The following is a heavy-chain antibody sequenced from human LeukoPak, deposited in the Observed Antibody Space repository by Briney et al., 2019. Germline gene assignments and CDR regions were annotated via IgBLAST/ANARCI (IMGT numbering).Heavy chain of an antibody. D-gene: IGHD1-26*01. CDR2: IYHSGST. V-gene: IGHV4-38-2*02. J-gene: IGHJ4*02. Sequence: PSETLSLTCTVSGYSISSGYYWGWIRPPPGKGLEWIGSIYHSGSTYYNPSLKRRVTISVDTSKNQFSLKLSSVTAADTAVYYCAREANSGSYRGCFDYWGQGTLVTVSS. CDR1: GYSISSGYY. CDR3: AREANSGSYRGCFDY.